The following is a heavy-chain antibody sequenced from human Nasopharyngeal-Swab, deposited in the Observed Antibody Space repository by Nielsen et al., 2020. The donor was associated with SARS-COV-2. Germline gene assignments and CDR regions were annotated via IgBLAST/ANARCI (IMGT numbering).Heavy chain of an antibody. J-gene: IGHJ5*02. V-gene: IGHV4-4*07. CDR3: ARRAGPAVLYNWFDP. D-gene: IGHD3-10*01. CDR2: IYTSGST. Sequence: GSLRFSCTVSGGSISSYYWSWIRQPAGKGLEWIGRIYTSGSTNYNPSLKSRVTMSVDTSKNQFSLKLSSVTAADTAVYYCARRAGPAVLYNWFDPWGQGTLVTVSS. CDR1: GGSISSYY.